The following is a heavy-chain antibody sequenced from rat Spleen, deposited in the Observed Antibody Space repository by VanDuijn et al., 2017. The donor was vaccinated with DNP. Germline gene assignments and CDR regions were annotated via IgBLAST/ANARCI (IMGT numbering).Heavy chain of an antibody. Sequence: SLTCTVSGFSLISNGISWVRRPPGKGLEWMGVIWASGNTNYDSTLESRLSISRDTSKSQVYLKMNSLQTEDTAIYYCTRDDGYTYHFDYWGQGVMVTVSS. V-gene: IGHV2-13*01. D-gene: IGHD1-5*01. CDR3: TRDDGYTYHFDY. CDR2: IWASGNT. J-gene: IGHJ2*01. CDR1: GFSLISNG.